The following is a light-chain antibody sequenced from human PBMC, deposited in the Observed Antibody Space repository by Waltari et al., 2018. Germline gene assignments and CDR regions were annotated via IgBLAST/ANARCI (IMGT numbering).Light chain of an antibody. Sequence: DIQMTQSPSTLSASVGDRVTITCLASHRISSWLAWYQQNPGKAPNLLIYEASSLQSGASARCSGSGAGKECTLTINSLQPDDFATYYCQQYNTYPYTFGQGTKLEI. CDR2: EAS. J-gene: IGKJ2*01. CDR1: HRISSW. V-gene: IGKV1-5*03. CDR3: QQYNTYPYT.